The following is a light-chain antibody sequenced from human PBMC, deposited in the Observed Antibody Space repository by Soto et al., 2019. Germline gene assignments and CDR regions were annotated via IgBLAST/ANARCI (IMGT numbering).Light chain of an antibody. CDR2: DTS. CDR1: TGAVTSGHY. Sequence: QAVVTQEPSLTVSPGGTVTLTCGSSTGAVTSGHYPYWSQQKPGQAPRTLIYDTSNKHSWTPARFSGSLLGGKAALTLSGAQPEDEAEYYCLLSYSGGEGVFGGGTKLTVL. CDR3: LLSYSGGEGV. J-gene: IGLJ2*01. V-gene: IGLV7-46*01.